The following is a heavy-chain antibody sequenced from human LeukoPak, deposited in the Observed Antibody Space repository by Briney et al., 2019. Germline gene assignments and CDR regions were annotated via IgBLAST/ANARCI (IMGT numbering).Heavy chain of an antibody. J-gene: IGHJ4*02. CDR3: AKVAVAGTFDY. D-gene: IGHD6-19*01. CDR1: GFTFINYA. V-gene: IGHV3-9*01. CDR2: ISWNSGSM. Sequence: PGGSLRLSCAASGFTFINYAMSWVRQAPGKGLEWVSGISWNSGSMGYADSVKGRFTISRDNAKNSLYLQMNSLRAEDTALYYCAKVAVAGTFDYWGQGTLVTVSS.